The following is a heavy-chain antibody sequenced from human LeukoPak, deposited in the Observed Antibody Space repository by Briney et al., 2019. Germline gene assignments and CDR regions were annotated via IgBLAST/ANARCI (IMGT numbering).Heavy chain of an antibody. D-gene: IGHD3-16*01. J-gene: IGHJ6*02. V-gene: IGHV1-24*01. Sequence: GASVKVSCKVSGYTLTELSMHWVRQAPGKGLEWMGGFDPEDGETIYAQKFQGRVTMTEDTSTDTAYMELSSLRSEGTAVYYCATAMITFGGVTSPRRYYYYGMDVWGQGTTVTVSS. CDR3: ATAMITFGGVTSPRRYYYYGMDV. CDR2: FDPEDGET. CDR1: GYTLTELS.